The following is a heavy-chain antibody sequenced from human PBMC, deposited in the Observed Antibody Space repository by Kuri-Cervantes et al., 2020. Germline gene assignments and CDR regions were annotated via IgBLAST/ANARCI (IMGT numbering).Heavy chain of an antibody. CDR1: GYTFTSYG. Sequence: ASVKVSCKASGYTFTSYGISWVRQAPGQGLEWMGWISAYNGDTNYAQKLQGRVTMTTDTSTSTAYMELRSLRSDDTAVYYCASKREKITMVQGVLYYYYYMGVWGKGTTVTVSS. CDR2: ISAYNGDT. D-gene: IGHD3-10*01. J-gene: IGHJ6*03. CDR3: ASKREKITMVQGVLYYYYYMGV. V-gene: IGHV1-18*01.